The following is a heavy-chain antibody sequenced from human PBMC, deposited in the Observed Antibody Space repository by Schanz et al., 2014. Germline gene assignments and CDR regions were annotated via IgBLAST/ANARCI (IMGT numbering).Heavy chain of an antibody. V-gene: IGHV3-66*04. CDR3: AKHRHYADNNGYPGIDY. Sequence: EVQLVESGGGLVQPGGSLRLSCAASGFTVSTNYMSWVRQAPGKGLEWVSGIYGGGGTHYADSVKGRFTISRDNSRKTLSLQMNSLRAEDTAVYYCAKHRHYADNNGYPGIDYWGQGTLVTVS. D-gene: IGHD3-16*01. CDR2: IYGGGGT. CDR1: GFTVSTNY. J-gene: IGHJ4*02.